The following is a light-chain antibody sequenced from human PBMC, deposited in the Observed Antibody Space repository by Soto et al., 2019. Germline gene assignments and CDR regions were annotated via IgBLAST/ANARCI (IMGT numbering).Light chain of an antibody. V-gene: IGKV3-11*01. CDR3: QQRYVWLT. J-gene: IGKJ4*01. CDR1: QSISTY. Sequence: IVLTQSPATLSLSPGERATLSCRAGQSISTYLAWYQQKSGQAPRLLIYDASNRATGTPARFSGSGSGTDITLTISSLETEDSAVYYCQQRYVWLTFGGGTKVDI. CDR2: DAS.